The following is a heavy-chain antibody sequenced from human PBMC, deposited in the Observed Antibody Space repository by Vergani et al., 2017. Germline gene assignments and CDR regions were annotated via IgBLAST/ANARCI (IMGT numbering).Heavy chain of an antibody. CDR1: GFTSAGYA. CDR3: AKDLGTSSGGGWFDP. D-gene: IGHD6-6*01. Sequence: EEHLVESGGGLVKPGGSLRLSCVASGFTSAGYAMHWVRQAPGKGLEWVSGISWNSNSIGYADSVKGRFTISRDNAKNSLYLQMNSLRAEDTALYYCAKDLGTSSGGGWFDPWGQGTLVTVSS. CDR2: ISWNSNSI. V-gene: IGHV3-9*02. J-gene: IGHJ5*02.